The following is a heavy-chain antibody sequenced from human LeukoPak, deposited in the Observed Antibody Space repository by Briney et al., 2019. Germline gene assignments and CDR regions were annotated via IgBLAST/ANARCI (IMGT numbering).Heavy chain of an antibody. D-gene: IGHD6-13*01. J-gene: IGHJ4*02. CDR1: GFTFSSYA. CDR2: ISGSGGST. Sequence: GGSLRLSCAASGFTFSSYAMSWVRQAPGKGLEWVSAISGSGGSTYYADSVKGRFTISRDNSKDTLYLQMNSLRAEDTAVYYCATRPPGEQQLVRDYWGQGTLVTVSS. CDR3: ATRPPGEQQLVRDY. V-gene: IGHV3-23*01.